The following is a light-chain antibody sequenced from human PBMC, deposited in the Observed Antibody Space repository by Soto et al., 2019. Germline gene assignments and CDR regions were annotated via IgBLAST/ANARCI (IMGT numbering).Light chain of an antibody. J-gene: IGKJ2*01. Sequence: EIALTQSPATLSLSPGERATLSCRASQTVNGYLAWYQHKLGQAPRLLIYDTSNRATGVPARFSGSGSGTDFTLTISSLEPEDSAVYYCQQRYGWPSFGQGTKLEIK. CDR1: QTVNGY. V-gene: IGKV3-11*01. CDR2: DTS. CDR3: QQRYGWPS.